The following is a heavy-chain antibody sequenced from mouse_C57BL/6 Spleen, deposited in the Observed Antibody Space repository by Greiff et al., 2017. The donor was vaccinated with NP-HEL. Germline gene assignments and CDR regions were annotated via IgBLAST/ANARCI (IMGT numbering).Heavy chain of an antibody. CDR2: IYPGDGDT. CDR1: GYAFSRYW. D-gene: IGHD1-1*01. J-gene: IGHJ1*03. CDR3: ARENYGSSGYFDV. V-gene: IGHV1-80*01. Sequence: QVQLQQSGAELVKPGASVKISCKASGYAFSRYWMNWVKQRPGKGLEWIGQIYPGDGDTNYNGKFKGKATLTADKSSSTAYMQLSSLTSEDSAVYFCARENYGSSGYFDVWGTGTTVTVSS.